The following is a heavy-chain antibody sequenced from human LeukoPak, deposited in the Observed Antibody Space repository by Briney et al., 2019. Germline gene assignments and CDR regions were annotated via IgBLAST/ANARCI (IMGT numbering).Heavy chain of an antibody. CDR3: ARDHASIVGAYFDY. CDR1: GYTFTSYG. CDR2: ISAYNGNT. J-gene: IGHJ4*02. Sequence: ASVKVPCKASGYTFTSYGISWVRQAPGQGLEWMGWISAYNGNTNYAQKLQGRVTMTTDTSTSTAYMELRSLRSDDTAVYYCARDHASIVGAYFDYWGQGTLVTVSS. D-gene: IGHD1-26*01. V-gene: IGHV1-18*01.